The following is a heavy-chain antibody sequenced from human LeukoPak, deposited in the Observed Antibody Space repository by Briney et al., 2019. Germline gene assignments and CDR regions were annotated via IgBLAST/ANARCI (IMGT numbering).Heavy chain of an antibody. V-gene: IGHV4-59*11. J-gene: IGHJ2*01. Sequence: PSETLSLTCTVSGGSISSHYWSWIRQPPGKGLEWIAYIYYSGSTNYNPSLKSRVTISVDTSKNQFSLKLSSVTAADTAVYYCARGVITMVRGVINWYFDLWGRGTLVTVSS. CDR2: IYYSGST. CDR3: ARGVITMVRGVINWYFDL. D-gene: IGHD3-10*01. CDR1: GGSISSHY.